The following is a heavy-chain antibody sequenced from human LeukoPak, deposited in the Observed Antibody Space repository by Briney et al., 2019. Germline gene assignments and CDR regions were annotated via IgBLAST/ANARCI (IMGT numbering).Heavy chain of an antibody. CDR2: ASYSGGT. J-gene: IGHJ4*02. V-gene: IGHV4-31*03. CDR3: ATAEWEYVYFDS. CDR1: GGSVTGGGYY. D-gene: IGHD1-26*01. Sequence: TLSLTSSVSGGSVTGGGYYWSWIRQHPGKGLEWIGFASYSGGTYYNPSLMSRITISVDRSQNQFSLRMRDVTAADTAVYFCATAEWEYVYFDSWGQGALVAVSS.